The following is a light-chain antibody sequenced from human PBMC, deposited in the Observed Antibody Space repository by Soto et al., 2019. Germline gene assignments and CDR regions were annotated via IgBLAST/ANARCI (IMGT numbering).Light chain of an antibody. Sequence: EIVMTQSPASLSVSPGGRATRSCRGSQSISDALAWYQQKPGEAPRLLIYSASIGATGFPSRFSGSGSGTEFPLTISRLEPEDLAVYYCQKYGSSSWTFGQGTKVDIK. V-gene: IGKV3-15*01. J-gene: IGKJ1*01. CDR1: QSISDA. CDR2: SAS. CDR3: QKYGSSSWT.